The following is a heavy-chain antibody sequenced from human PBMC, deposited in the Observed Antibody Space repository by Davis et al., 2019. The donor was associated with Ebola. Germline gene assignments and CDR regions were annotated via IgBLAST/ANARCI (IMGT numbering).Heavy chain of an antibody. CDR2: ISSSAGTI. V-gene: IGHV3-11*04. J-gene: IGHJ2*01. CDR1: GFTFSDYY. Sequence: GESLKISCVASGFTFSDYYMSWIRQAPGKGLEWVSYISSSAGTIYYADSVKGRFTISRDNAKNSLYLQMNSLRDEDTAVYYCAKYGDYWYFDLWGRGTLVTVSS. D-gene: IGHD4-17*01. CDR3: AKYGDYWYFDL.